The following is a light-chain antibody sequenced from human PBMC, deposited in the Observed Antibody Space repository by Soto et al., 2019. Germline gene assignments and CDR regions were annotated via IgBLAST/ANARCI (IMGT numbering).Light chain of an antibody. J-gene: IGKJ5*01. CDR2: DAS. CDR3: QQRSNWPIT. V-gene: IGKV3-11*01. Sequence: EIALTQYPSTLSLFAGERAPLSCRASQSVSSYLAWYQQKPGQAPRLLIYDASNRATGIPARFSGSGSGTDFTLTISSLEPEDFAVYYCQQRSNWPITFGQGTRLEIK. CDR1: QSVSSY.